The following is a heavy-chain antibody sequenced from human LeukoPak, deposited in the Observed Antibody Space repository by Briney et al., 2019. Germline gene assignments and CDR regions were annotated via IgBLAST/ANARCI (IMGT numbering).Heavy chain of an antibody. CDR2: IYTSGST. CDR3: ARAGVTLSAFDI. Sequence: SETLSLTCSVSGGSISTYYWTWIRQPPGKGLEWIGRIYTSGSTNYNPSLKSRVTISVDTSKNQFSLKLSSVTAADTAVYYCARAGVTLSAFDIWGQGTMVTVSS. CDR1: GGSISTYY. J-gene: IGHJ3*02. D-gene: IGHD4-23*01. V-gene: IGHV4-4*07.